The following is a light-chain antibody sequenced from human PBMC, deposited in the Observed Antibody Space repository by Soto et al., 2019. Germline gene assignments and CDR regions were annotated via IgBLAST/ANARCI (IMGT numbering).Light chain of an antibody. CDR2: DVS. V-gene: IGLV2-14*01. CDR1: SSDVGGYNY. J-gene: IGLJ1*01. CDR3: NSHTSSSTPYV. Sequence: QSALTQPASVSGSPGQSITISCTGTSSDVGGYNYVSWYQQHPGKAPKLMIYDVSNRPSGVSNRFSGSKSGNTASLTISGLQAEDEADYYCNSHTSSSTPYVFGTGTKLTVL.